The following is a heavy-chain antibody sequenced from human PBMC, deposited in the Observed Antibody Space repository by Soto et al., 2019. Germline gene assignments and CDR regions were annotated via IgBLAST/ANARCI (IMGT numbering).Heavy chain of an antibody. J-gene: IGHJ4*02. CDR1: GFPFSSYA. V-gene: IGHV3-23*01. D-gene: IGHD3-16*02. Sequence: EVQLLESGGGLVQPGGSLRLSCATSGFPFSSYALTWVRQAPGKGLEWVSGFSGDGTTTYYADSVKGRFTISRDNSKNTLYLQRNGLRADDTAVYYCAKAGFGRLGEVSPDYWGQGTLVTVSS. CDR3: AKAGFGRLGEVSPDY. CDR2: FSGDGTTT.